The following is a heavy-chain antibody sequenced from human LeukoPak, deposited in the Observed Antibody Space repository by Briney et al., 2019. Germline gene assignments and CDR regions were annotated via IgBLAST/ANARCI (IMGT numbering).Heavy chain of an antibody. Sequence: ASVKVSCKASGYTFTGYYMHWVRQAPGQGLEWMGWINPNSGGTKYAQKFQGRVTMTRDTSISTAYMELSRLRSDDTAVYYCARDDDCSSTSCSLFDYWGQGTLVTVSS. CDR3: ARDDDCSSTSCSLFDY. CDR1: GYTFTGYY. V-gene: IGHV1-2*02. D-gene: IGHD2-2*01. CDR2: INPNSGGT. J-gene: IGHJ4*02.